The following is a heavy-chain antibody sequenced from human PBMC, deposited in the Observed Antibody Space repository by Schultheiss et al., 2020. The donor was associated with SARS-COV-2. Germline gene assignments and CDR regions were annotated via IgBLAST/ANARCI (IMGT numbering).Heavy chain of an antibody. CDR2: ISYSGST. J-gene: IGHJ4*02. CDR1: GGSISSSY. V-gene: IGHV4-59*08. D-gene: IGHD6-19*01. CDR3: ARQRYSSGWTDY. Sequence: SETLSLTCTVSGGSISSSYWSWIRQPPGKGLEWIGYISYSGSTNYNPSLKSRVTISVDTSKNQFSLKLSSVTAADTAVYYCARQRYSSGWTDYWGQGTLVTVSS.